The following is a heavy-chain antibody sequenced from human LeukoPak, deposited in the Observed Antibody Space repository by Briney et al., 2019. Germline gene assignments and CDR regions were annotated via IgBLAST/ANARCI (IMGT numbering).Heavy chain of an antibody. D-gene: IGHD5-18*01. CDR2: ISNDGSNK. J-gene: IGHJ6*02. V-gene: IGHV3-30*18. CDR1: GFIFSNYG. Sequence: GRSLRLSCAASGFIFSNYGIHWVRQAPGKGLEWVTLISNDGSNKYYADSVKGRFTISRDNSKNTLYLQMNSLRAEDTAMYYCAKDARHSFYGMDVWGQGTTVTVSS. CDR3: AKDARHSFYGMDV.